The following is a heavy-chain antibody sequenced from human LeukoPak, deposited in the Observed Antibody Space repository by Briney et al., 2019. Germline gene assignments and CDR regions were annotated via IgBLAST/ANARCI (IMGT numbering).Heavy chain of an antibody. J-gene: IGHJ1*01. Sequence: GGSLRLSCAASGFTFSSYSMNWVRQAPGKGLEWVSSISSSSSYIYYADSVKGRFTISRDNAKNSLYLQMNSLRAEDTAVYYCAREETTVTEYFQHWGQGTLVTVSS. CDR1: GFTFSSYS. V-gene: IGHV3-21*01. CDR3: AREETTVTEYFQH. D-gene: IGHD4-17*01. CDR2: ISSSSSYI.